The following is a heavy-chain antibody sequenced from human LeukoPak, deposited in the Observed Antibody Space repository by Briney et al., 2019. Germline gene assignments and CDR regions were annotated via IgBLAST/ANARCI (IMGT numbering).Heavy chain of an antibody. CDR3: AKETYSSSWYGSNWFDP. D-gene: IGHD6-13*01. J-gene: IGHJ5*02. CDR1: GFTFSSYG. V-gene: IGHV3-30*18. Sequence: GRSLRLSCAASGFTFSSYGMHWVRQAPGKGLEWVAVISYDGSNKYYADSVKGRFTISRDNSKNTLYLQMNSLRAEDTAVYYCAKETYSSSWYGSNWFDPWGQGTLVTVSS. CDR2: ISYDGSNK.